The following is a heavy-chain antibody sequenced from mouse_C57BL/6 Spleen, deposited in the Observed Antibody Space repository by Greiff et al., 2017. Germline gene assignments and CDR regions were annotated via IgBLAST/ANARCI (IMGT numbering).Heavy chain of an antibody. J-gene: IGHJ2*01. V-gene: IGHV5-17*01. CDR3: ARKAQATSLDY. Sequence: DVMLVESGGGLVKPGGSLKLSCAASGFTFSDYGMHWVRQAPEKGLEWVAYISSGSSTIYYADTVKGRFTISRDNAKNTLFLQMTSLRSEDTAMYYCARKAQATSLDYWGQGTTLTVSS. CDR2: ISSGSSTI. D-gene: IGHD3-2*02. CDR1: GFTFSDYG.